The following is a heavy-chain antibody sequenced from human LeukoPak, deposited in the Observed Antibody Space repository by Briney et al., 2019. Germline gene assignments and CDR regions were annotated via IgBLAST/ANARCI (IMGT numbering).Heavy chain of an antibody. D-gene: IGHD3-10*01. CDR3: ARGFQDPYYSGSYYFDY. CDR1: GGTFSSYA. V-gene: IGHV1-69*01. J-gene: IGHJ4*02. CDR2: IIPIFGTA. Sequence: SVKVSCKASGGTFSSYAISWVRQAPGQGLEWMGGIIPIFGTANYAQKFQGRVTITADESTSTAYMELSSLRSEDTAVYYCARGFQDPYYSGSYYFDYWGQGTLVTVSS.